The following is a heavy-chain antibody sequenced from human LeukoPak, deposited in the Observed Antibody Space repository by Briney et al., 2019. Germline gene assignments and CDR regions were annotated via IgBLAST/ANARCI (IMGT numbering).Heavy chain of an antibody. CDR1: GFTFSSYG. D-gene: IGHD3-22*01. V-gene: IGHV3-30*02. CDR2: IRYDGSNK. J-gene: IGHJ5*02. CDR3: ARDYSPYYYDSSGYYYRGNWFDP. Sequence: GGSLRLSCAASGFTFSSYGMHWVRQAPGKGLEWVAFIRYDGSNKYYADSVKGRFTASRDNAKNSLYLQMNSLRVEDTAVYYCARDYSPYYYDSSGYYYRGNWFDPWGQGTLVTVSS.